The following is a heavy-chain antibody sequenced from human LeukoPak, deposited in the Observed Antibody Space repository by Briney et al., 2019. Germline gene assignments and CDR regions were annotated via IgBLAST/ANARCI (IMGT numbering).Heavy chain of an antibody. CDR3: AREEDNCSSTSCYGNWFDP. CDR2: ISAYNGNT. J-gene: IGHJ5*02. D-gene: IGHD2-2*01. Sequence: ASVKVSCKASGYTFTSYGISWVRQAPGQGLEWMGWISAYNGNTNYAQKLQGRVTMTTDTSTSTAYMELRSLRSDDTAVYYCAREEDNCSSTSCYGNWFDPWGQGTLVTVSS. CDR1: GYTFTSYG. V-gene: IGHV1-18*01.